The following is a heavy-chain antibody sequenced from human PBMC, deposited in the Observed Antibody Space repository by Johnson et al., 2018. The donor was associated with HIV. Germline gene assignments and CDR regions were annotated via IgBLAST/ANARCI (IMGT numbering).Heavy chain of an antibody. CDR3: ARSRHGGIQPSDAFDV. CDR2: ISSSSSTI. D-gene: IGHD3-16*01. CDR1: GFTFSDYY. Sequence: QVQLVESGGGLVQPGRSLRLSCAASGFTFSDYYMSWIRQAPGKGLEWVSYISSSSSTIYYADSVKGRFTISRDNAKNSLYLQMDSLRPEDTAVYYCARSRHGGIQPSDAFDVWGQGTMVTVSS. J-gene: IGHJ3*01. V-gene: IGHV3-11*04.